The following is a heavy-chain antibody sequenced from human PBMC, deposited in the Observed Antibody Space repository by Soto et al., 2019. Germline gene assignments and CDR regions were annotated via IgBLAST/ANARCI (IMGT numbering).Heavy chain of an antibody. V-gene: IGHV4-30-4*01. J-gene: IGHJ4*02. CDR2: MYNSGST. D-gene: IGHD1-26*01. CDR1: GGSINNNGYF. Sequence: QVQLQESGPGVVEPSQTLSLTCTVSGGSINNNGYFWSWIRQPPGSGLEWIGHMYNSGSTYSNPSLTSRLTLSVETSKNHCSLKLSSVTAAATAVYYCARGPSGDKVDYWGQGTLVTVSS. CDR3: ARGPSGDKVDY.